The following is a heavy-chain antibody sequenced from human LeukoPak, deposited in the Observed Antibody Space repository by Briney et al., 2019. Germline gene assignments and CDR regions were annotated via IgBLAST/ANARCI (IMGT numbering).Heavy chain of an antibody. CDR3: VREDTPATANY. Sequence: GGSLRLSCAASGNYWMHWVRQAPGKGLVWVSAISGGGDITYYADSVKGRFTISRDNSKDTLFLQMHSLRPGDTAVYYCVREDTPATANYWGQGTLVTISS. V-gene: IGHV3-23*01. J-gene: IGHJ4*02. D-gene: IGHD2-21*02. CDR2: ISGGGDIT. CDR1: GNYW.